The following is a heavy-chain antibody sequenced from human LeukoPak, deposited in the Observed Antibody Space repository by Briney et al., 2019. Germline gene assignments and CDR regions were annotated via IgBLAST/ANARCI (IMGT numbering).Heavy chain of an antibody. D-gene: IGHD3-10*01. J-gene: IGHJ5*02. CDR3: ARASITMVRGVLDP. CDR2: ISAYNGNT. Sequence: GASVKVSCKASGYTFTNYGISWVRQAPGQGLEWMGWISAYNGNTNNAQKLQGRVTMTTDTSTSTAYMELRSLRSDDTAVYYCARASITMVRGVLDPWGQGTLVTVSS. CDR1: GYTFTNYG. V-gene: IGHV1-18*04.